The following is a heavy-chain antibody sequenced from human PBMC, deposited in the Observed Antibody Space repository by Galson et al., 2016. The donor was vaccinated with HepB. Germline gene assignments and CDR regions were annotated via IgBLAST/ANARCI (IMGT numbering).Heavy chain of an antibody. CDR2: IDPSDSFT. Sequence: QSGAEVKKPGQSLRISCMTSGYSFTAYRITWVRQMPGKGLEWMGNIDPSDSFTNYSPSFQGRVAMSVDKSTSTAFLQWGSLMTSDTVPIADYYYGMDVWGQGTTVTVSS. V-gene: IGHV5-10-1*01. CDR3: YYYGMDV. CDR1: GYSFTAYR. J-gene: IGHJ6*02. D-gene: IGHD6-13*01.